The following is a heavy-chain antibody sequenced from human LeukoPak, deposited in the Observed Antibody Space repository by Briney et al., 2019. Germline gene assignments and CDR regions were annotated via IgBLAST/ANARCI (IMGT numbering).Heavy chain of an antibody. Sequence: GGSLRLSCAASGFTVSSNYMSWVRQAPGKGLEWVSVIYSGGSTYYADSVKGRFTISRDNSKNTLYLQMNSLRAEDTAVYYCAKAEGVVPAAPRWGNWFDPWGQGTLVTVSS. D-gene: IGHD2-2*01. CDR1: GFTVSSNY. V-gene: IGHV3-53*01. CDR3: AKAEGVVPAAPRWGNWFDP. CDR2: IYSGGST. J-gene: IGHJ5*02.